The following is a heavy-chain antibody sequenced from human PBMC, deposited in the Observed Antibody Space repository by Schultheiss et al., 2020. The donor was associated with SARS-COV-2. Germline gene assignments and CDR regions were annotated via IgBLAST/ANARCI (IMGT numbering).Heavy chain of an antibody. CDR3: ARIHSSSWFAPFDY. J-gene: IGHJ4*02. CDR2: IYYTGST. V-gene: IGHV4-61*01. Sequence: SETLSLTCTVSGGSVSSGSYYWSWIRQPPGKGLEWIGYIYYTGSTNYNPSLNSRVTISVDTSKNQFSLRLSSVTAADTALYYCARIHSSSWFAPFDYWGQGSLVTVSS. D-gene: IGHD6-13*01. CDR1: GGSVSSGSYY.